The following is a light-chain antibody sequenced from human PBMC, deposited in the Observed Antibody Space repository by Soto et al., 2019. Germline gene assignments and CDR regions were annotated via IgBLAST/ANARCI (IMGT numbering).Light chain of an antibody. CDR3: QQYDTFSPS. J-gene: IGKJ3*01. Sequence: DIQMTQSPSTLSASVGDRVTITCRASQSVSEWLAWYQQKPGKAPKLLIYDASSVETGVPSRFSGSGSGTHFTLTITSLQPDDFATYYCQQYDTFSPSFGPGTKVEIK. CDR1: QSVSEW. V-gene: IGKV1-5*01. CDR2: DAS.